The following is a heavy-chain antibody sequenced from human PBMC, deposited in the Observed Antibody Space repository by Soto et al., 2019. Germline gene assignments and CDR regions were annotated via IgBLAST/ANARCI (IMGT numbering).Heavy chain of an antibody. D-gene: IGHD3-10*01. J-gene: IGHJ5*02. Sequence: QLLQSGGGLVQPGGSLTLSCAASGFTFGTTDMSWVRQAPGKGLEWVSTIDGSGGITYYADSVKGRFTISRDNSRNTVYLQMNSLRGDDTALYYCVKNSGWFNTWGQGALVPVSS. V-gene: IGHV3-23*01. CDR2: IDGSGGIT. CDR1: GFTFGTTD. CDR3: VKNSGWFNT.